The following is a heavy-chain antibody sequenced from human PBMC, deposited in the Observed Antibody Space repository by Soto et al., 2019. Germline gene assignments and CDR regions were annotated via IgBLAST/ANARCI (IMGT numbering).Heavy chain of an antibody. CDR2: IYYSGST. V-gene: IGHV4-39*01. CDR1: GGSISSSSYY. Sequence: SETLSLTCTVSGGSISSSSYYWGWIRQPPGKGLEWIGSIYYSGSTYYNPSLKSRVTISVDTSKNQFSLKLSSVTAADTAVYYCARHYDSSGYYPGYWGQGTLVTVSS. D-gene: IGHD3-22*01. CDR3: ARHYDSSGYYPGY. J-gene: IGHJ4*02.